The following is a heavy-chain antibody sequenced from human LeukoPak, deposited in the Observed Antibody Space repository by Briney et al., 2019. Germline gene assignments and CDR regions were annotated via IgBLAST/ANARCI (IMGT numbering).Heavy chain of an antibody. V-gene: IGHV3-15*01. J-gene: IGHJ3*02. D-gene: IGHD2-15*01. CDR3: TREDIVVVVAATGAFDI. CDR1: GFTFSNAW. CDR2: IKSKTDGGTT. Sequence: RTGGSLRLSCGASGFTFSNAWMSWVPQTPGKGLEWVGRIKSKTDGGTTDYAAPVKGRFTISRDDSENTLYLQMKSLKTEDTAVYYCTREDIVVVVAATGAFDIWGQGTMVTVSS.